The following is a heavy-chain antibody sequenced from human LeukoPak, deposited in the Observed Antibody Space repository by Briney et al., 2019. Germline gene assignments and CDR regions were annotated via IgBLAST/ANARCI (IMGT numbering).Heavy chain of an antibody. CDR1: GFTFSSYW. J-gene: IGHJ4*02. CDR2: IKQDGSEK. CDR3: TRNLRMTMVVGGIGH. V-gene: IGHV3-7*01. D-gene: IGHD4/OR15-4a*01. Sequence: GGSLRLSCAASGFTFSSYWMNWVRQAPGKGLEWVANIKQDGSEKYSVDSVKGRFTISRDNAKNSLYLQMNSLRAEDTAVYYCTRNLRMTMVVGGIGHWGQGTLVTVSS.